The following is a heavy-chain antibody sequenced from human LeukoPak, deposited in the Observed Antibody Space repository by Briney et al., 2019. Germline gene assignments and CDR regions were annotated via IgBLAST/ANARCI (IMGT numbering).Heavy chain of an antibody. CDR2: ISGGSSGST. CDR1: GFTFSSYA. Sequence: PGGSLRLSCAASGFTFSSYAMSWVRQAPGKGLELLSVISGGSSGSTYYADSVTGRFTVSRDNSKNTVDLQMNNLRVDDTAIYYCAKDHANTPVVTNWGQGILVSVPS. CDR3: AKDHANTPVVTN. D-gene: IGHD2-21*02. J-gene: IGHJ4*02. V-gene: IGHV3-23*01.